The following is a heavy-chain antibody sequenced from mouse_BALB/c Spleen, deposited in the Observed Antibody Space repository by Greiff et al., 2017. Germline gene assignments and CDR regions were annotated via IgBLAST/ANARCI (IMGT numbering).Heavy chain of an antibody. Sequence: EVQLVESGPSLVKPSQTLSLTCSVTGDSITSGYWNWIRKFPGNKLEYMGYISYSGSTYYNPSLKSRISITRDTSKNQYYLQLNSVTTEDTATYYCARPPGSSWYFDVWGAGTTVTVSS. CDR1: GDSITSGY. J-gene: IGHJ1*01. D-gene: IGHD1-1*01. CDR3: ARPPGSSWYFDV. V-gene: IGHV3-8*02. CDR2: ISYSGST.